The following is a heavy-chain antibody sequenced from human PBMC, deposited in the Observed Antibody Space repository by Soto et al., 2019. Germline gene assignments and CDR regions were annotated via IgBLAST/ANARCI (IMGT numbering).Heavy chain of an antibody. V-gene: IGHV4-59*01. Sequence: QVQLQESGPGLVKPSETLSLTCTVSGGSISSYYWSWIRQPPGKGLEWIGYIYYSGSTKYNPSLKSRVTISVDPSKNHFSLKLSSVTAADTAVYYCARDRKPPYYYYMDVWGKGTTVTVSS. CDR3: ARDRKPPYYYYMDV. J-gene: IGHJ6*03. CDR1: GGSISSYY. CDR2: IYYSGST.